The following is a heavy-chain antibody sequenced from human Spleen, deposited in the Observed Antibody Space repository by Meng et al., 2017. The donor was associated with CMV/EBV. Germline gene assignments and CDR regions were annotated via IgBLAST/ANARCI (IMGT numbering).Heavy chain of an antibody. CDR1: GFNFGGYA. V-gene: IGHV3-30*14. J-gene: IGHJ6*02. D-gene: IGHD3-3*01. CDR3: ARDSPLYEYGMDV. CDR2: ISYDGSNK. Sequence: GESLKISCVASGFNFGGYAMNWVREAPGKGLEWVAVISYDGSNKYYADSVKGRFTISRDNSKNTVYLQMNSLRVEDSSLYYCARDSPLYEYGMDVWGRGTTVTVSS.